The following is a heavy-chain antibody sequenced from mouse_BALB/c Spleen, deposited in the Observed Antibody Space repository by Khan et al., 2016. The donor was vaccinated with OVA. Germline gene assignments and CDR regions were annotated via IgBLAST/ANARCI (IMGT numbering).Heavy chain of an antibody. D-gene: IGHD2-14*01. Sequence: EVQLQESGPGLVKPSQSLSLTCTVTGYSITSDYAWNWIRQFPGNKLEWMGYISYSGNTSYNPSLKSRISITRDTSKNQFFLQLNSGTTEDTATYYCARSGYEAWFAYWGQGTLVTVSA. V-gene: IGHV3-2*02. J-gene: IGHJ3*01. CDR1: GYSITSDYA. CDR3: ARSGYEAWFAY. CDR2: ISYSGNT.